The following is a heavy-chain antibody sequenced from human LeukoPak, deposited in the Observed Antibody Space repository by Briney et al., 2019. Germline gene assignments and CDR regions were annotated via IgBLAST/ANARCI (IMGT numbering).Heavy chain of an antibody. V-gene: IGHV3-21*06. CDR1: GFTFSSYN. D-gene: IGHD1-26*01. J-gene: IGHJ6*03. CDR2: ITSSSSYI. CDR3: ARDPYSGNYGAYYYYMDV. Sequence: GGSLRLSCAASGFTFSSYNMNWVRQAPGKGLEWVSSITSSSSYIYYADSVKGRFTISRDNAKNSLYLQMDSLRVEDTAVYYCARDPYSGNYGAYYYYMDVWGKGATVTVSS.